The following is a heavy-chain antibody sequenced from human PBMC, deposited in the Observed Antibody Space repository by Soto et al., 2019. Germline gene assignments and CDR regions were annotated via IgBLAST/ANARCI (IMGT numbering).Heavy chain of an antibody. CDR3: ARDLWGYCGTDCYPLDV. V-gene: IGHV4-59*01. CDR2: MYNTGST. J-gene: IGHJ6*02. CDR1: GGSISRYY. D-gene: IGHD2-21*02. Sequence: SETLSLTCTVSGGSISRYYWSWTRHPPGKGLEWIGYMYNTGSTVYNPSFKSRVTISVDTSKNQFSLKLNSVTAADTAVYYCARDLWGYCGTDCYPLDVWGQGTTVTVSS.